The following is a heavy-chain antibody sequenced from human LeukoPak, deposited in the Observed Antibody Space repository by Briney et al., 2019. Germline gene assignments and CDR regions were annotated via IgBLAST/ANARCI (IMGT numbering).Heavy chain of an antibody. Sequence: GGSLRLSCAASGFTFSSYAMSWVRQAPGKGLEWVSVISGSGSNTYYADSVKGRFTISRDNSKNTLYLQMNSLRAEDTAVYFCAREGAMVTYDFWGQGTLVTVSS. CDR3: AREGAMVTYDF. CDR1: GFTFSSYA. J-gene: IGHJ4*02. D-gene: IGHD4-17*01. V-gene: IGHV3-23*01. CDR2: ISGSGSNT.